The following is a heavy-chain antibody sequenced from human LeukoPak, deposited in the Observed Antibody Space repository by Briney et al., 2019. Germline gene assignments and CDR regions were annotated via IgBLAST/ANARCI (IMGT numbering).Heavy chain of an antibody. CDR1: GFTFSSSG. V-gene: IGHV3-23*01. D-gene: IGHD5-18*01. CDR3: ARGRNTGRQFYFDY. CDR2: ITGSGGST. J-gene: IGHJ4*02. Sequence: GGSLRLSCAASGFTFSSSGMGWVRQAPGKGLECVSPITGSGGSTSYTDSVKGRFTISRDNSKNPLYLQMNRLRAEDTAVYYCARGRNTGRQFYFDYWGQGTLVTVAS.